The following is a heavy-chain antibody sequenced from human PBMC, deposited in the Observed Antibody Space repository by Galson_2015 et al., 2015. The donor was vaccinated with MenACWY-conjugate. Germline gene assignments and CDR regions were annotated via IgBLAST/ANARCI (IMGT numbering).Heavy chain of an antibody. V-gene: IGHV3-74*01. CDR3: ARGGQGLAAAEDNWFDP. Sequence: SLRLSCAASGFTFSSSWMNWVRQAPGKGLVWVSRINSDGSSTNYADSVKGRFTISRDNAKNTLYLQMNSLRAEDTAVYYCARGGQGLAAAEDNWFDPWGQGTLVTVSS. D-gene: IGHD6-13*01. CDR2: INSDGSST. CDR1: GFTFSSSW. J-gene: IGHJ5*02.